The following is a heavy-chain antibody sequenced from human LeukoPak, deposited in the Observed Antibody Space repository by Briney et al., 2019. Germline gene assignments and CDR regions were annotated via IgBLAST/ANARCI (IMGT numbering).Heavy chain of an antibody. Sequence: GGSLRLSCAASGFTLSTYAMHWVRQAPGEGLEWVAVISYDGSDTYYADSVKGRFTISGDSSKNTLYLQMTSLRAEDTGVYYCARADFYGSGSHPPGGFDYWGQGTLVTVSS. CDR1: GFTLSTYA. CDR3: ARADFYGSGSHPPGGFDY. V-gene: IGHV3-30*04. CDR2: ISYDGSDT. J-gene: IGHJ4*02. D-gene: IGHD3-10*01.